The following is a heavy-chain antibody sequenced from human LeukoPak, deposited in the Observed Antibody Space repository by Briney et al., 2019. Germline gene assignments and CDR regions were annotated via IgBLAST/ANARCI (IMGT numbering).Heavy chain of an antibody. D-gene: IGHD3-3*01. CDR2: ISAYNGIT. Sequence: ASVKVSCKASGYTFTSYGISWVRQAPGQGLEWMGWISAYNGITNYAQKLQGRVTMTTDTSTSTAYMELRSLRSDDTAVYYCARRRPKERSGYYKLDPWGQGTLVTVSS. V-gene: IGHV1-18*01. J-gene: IGHJ5*02. CDR1: GYTFTSYG. CDR3: ARRRPKERSGYYKLDP.